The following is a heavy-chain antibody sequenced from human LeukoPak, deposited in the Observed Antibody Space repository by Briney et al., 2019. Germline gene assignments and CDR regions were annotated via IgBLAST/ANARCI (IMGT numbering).Heavy chain of an antibody. CDR3: ARDPGSGYEEHFDY. CDR1: GFTFDDYA. V-gene: IGHV3-9*01. Sequence: PGGSLRLSCAASGFTFDDYAMHWVRQVPGKGLEWVSGISWNCGSIGYADSVKGRFTISRDNAKNSLYLQMNSLRAEDTAVYYCARDPGSGYEEHFDYWGQGTLVTVSS. J-gene: IGHJ4*02. D-gene: IGHD5-12*01. CDR2: ISWNCGSI.